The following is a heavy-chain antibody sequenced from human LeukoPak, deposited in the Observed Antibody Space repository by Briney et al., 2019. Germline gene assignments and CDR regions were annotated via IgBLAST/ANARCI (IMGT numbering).Heavy chain of an antibody. CDR1: GLTFSDHY. Sequence: GGSLRLSCVGSGLTFSDHYMSWIRQAPGKGLEWVSYIHGSGNPIYYADSVKGRFTISRDNAKNSLYLQMNSLRAEDTAVYYCARGHYGLDYWGQGTVVTVSS. D-gene: IGHD3-10*01. CDR2: IHGSGNPI. CDR3: ARGHYGLDY. J-gene: IGHJ4*02. V-gene: IGHV3-11*04.